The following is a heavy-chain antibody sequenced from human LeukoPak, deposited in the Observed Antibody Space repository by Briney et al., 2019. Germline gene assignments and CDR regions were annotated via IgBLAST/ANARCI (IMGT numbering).Heavy chain of an antibody. J-gene: IGHJ5*02. D-gene: IGHD1-26*01. CDR2: MNPNSGNT. CDR3: AKSVGPGGSSYNWFDP. CDR1: GYTFTNYD. V-gene: IGHV1-8*01. Sequence: GASVKVSCKASGYTFTNYDINWVRQAPVQGLEWMGGMNPNSGNTGYVQKCQGTVTMTRNTSISTAYMDLSSLKSEDTAVYYCAKSVGPGGSSYNWFDPWGQGTLVTVSS.